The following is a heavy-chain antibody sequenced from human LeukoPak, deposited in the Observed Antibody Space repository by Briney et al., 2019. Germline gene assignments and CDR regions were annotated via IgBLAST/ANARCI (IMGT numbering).Heavy chain of an antibody. CDR3: ARVRDPRYNFFDS. D-gene: IGHD1-14*01. Sequence: SETLSLTCTVSGGSISNFYWTWIRQSPGKGLEWIGYISYSGTTKYSPSLKSRVTMSLDTSKNQFSLKLNSVTAADTAVYYCARVRDPRYNFFDSWGQGTLVTVSS. CDR2: ISYSGTT. J-gene: IGHJ4*02. V-gene: IGHV4-59*12. CDR1: GGSISNFY.